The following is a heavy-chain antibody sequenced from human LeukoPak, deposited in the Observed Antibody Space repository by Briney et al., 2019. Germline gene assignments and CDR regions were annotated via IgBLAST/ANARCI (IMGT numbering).Heavy chain of an antibody. CDR1: GFTFRDYS. Sequence: GGSLRLSCAASGFTFRDYSMSWVRQAPGKGLEWVSNIRANGGDTYYTDSVKGRFTISRDNYKNTLYLEMNSLRAEDTAVYYCAKGGYTTSFDPWGQGTLVTVSS. CDR2: IRANGGDT. V-gene: IGHV3-23*01. CDR3: AKGGYTTSFDP. D-gene: IGHD2-15*01. J-gene: IGHJ5*02.